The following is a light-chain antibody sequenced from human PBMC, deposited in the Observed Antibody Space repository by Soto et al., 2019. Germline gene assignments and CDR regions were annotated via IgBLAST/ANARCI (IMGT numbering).Light chain of an antibody. CDR3: QQANSFPLT. V-gene: IGKV1-39*01. CDR2: SGS. J-gene: IGKJ4*01. CDR1: QIITSY. Sequence: DIQMTQSPSSLSASVGDRVTITCRASQIITSYLNWYQQKPGIAPKLLMYSGSILQSGVPSRFSGSGSGTDFTLTISSLQPEDFATYYCQQANSFPLTFGGGTKVEIK.